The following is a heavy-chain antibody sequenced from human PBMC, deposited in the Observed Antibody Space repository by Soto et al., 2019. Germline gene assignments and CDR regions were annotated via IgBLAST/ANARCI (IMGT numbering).Heavy chain of an antibody. V-gene: IGHV3-11*01. Sequence: GGSLRLSCSGSGFNFSDYYMNWIRQTPVKGLEWVSSILSLESHKYYAASVMGRFSISRDNAKKSLFLQMNNLRAEDTGIYFCAAGLKDASNRPSFDSWGPGTPVTVSS. J-gene: IGHJ4*02. CDR3: AAGLKDASNRPSFDS. D-gene: IGHD3-16*01. CDR1: GFNFSDYY. CDR2: ILSLESHK.